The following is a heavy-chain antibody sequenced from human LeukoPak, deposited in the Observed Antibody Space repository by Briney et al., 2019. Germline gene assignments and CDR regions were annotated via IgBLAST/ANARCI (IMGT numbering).Heavy chain of an antibody. V-gene: IGHV3-11*04. Sequence: GGSLRLSCAASGFTFSDYYMNWIRQAPGKGLEWVSYISSSATTIYYADSVKGRFTISRDNAKKSLYLQMNSLRAEDTAVYYCARDHSSSSNYFDYWGQGTLVTVSS. CDR3: ARDHSSSSNYFDY. CDR1: GFTFSDYY. D-gene: IGHD6-13*01. J-gene: IGHJ4*02. CDR2: ISSSATTI.